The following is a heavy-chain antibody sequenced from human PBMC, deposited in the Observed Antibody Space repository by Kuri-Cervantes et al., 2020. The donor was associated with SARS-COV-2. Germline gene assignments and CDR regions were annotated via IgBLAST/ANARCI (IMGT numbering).Heavy chain of an antibody. V-gene: IGHV1-8*01. CDR1: GYTFTVYD. Sequence: ASVNVSCKTSGYTFTVYDINWVRQAPGQGLEWVGWMNPKIDISGSVKKFQGRVTMTRDTSTNTAYMELTSLGSQDTDVYYCARKTRGTFHLDYWGPGTPVTVS. CDR3: ARKTRGTFHLDY. CDR2: MNPKIDIS. D-gene: IGHD1-26*01. J-gene: IGHJ4*02.